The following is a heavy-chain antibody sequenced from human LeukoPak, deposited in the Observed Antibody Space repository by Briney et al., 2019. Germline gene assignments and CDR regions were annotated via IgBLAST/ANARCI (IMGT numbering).Heavy chain of an antibody. Sequence: GRSLRLSCAASGFTFSSYGMQWVRQAPGKGLEWVAVIWYDGSNKYYADSVKGRFTISRDNSKNTLYLQMNSLRAEDTAVYYCAREEEYYCSWGSCYTGIHFDYWGQGTLVTVSS. J-gene: IGHJ4*02. CDR1: GFTFSSYG. CDR2: IWYDGSNK. CDR3: AREEEYYCSWGSCYTGIHFDY. D-gene: IGHD2-15*01. V-gene: IGHV3-33*01.